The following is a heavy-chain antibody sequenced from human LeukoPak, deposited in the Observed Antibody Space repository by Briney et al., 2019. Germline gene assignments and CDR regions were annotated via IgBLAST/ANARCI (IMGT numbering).Heavy chain of an antibody. CDR2: IYYSGST. CDR1: GGSISSYY. Sequence: ASETLSLTCTVSGGSISSYYWSWIRQPPGKGLEWIGYIYYSGSTNYNPSLKSRVTISVDTSKNQFSLKLSSVTAADTAVYYCARRWASTTGRWFDPWGQGTLVTVSS. J-gene: IGHJ5*02. D-gene: IGHD4-11*01. V-gene: IGHV4-59*08. CDR3: ARRWASTTGRWFDP.